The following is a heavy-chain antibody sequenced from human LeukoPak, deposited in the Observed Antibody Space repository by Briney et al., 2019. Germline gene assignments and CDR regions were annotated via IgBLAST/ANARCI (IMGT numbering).Heavy chain of an antibody. J-gene: IGHJ4*02. CDR1: GFTFSGYW. D-gene: IGHD6-6*01. CDR2: INPDGSST. V-gene: IGHV3-74*01. CDR3: ASRFPRPYSSSSQKLWGFDY. Sequence: GGSLRLSCAASGFTFSGYWMHWVRQAPGKGLVWVSRINPDGSSTSYADSVKGRFTISRDNAKNTLYLQMNSLRAEDTAVYYCASRFPRPYSSSSQKLWGFDYWGQGTLVTVSS.